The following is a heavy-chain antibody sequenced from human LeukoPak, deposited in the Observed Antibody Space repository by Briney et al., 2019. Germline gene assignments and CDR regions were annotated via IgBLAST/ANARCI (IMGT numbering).Heavy chain of an antibody. D-gene: IGHD6-19*01. V-gene: IGHV3-20*04. J-gene: IGHJ4*02. CDR3: AAGDRNGWYFDY. Sequence: PGGSLRLSCAASGFTFDDHVTSWVRQVPGKGLEWVSGINWNGGSTGYADSVKGRFTISRDNAKNSLYLQMNSLRAEDTALYYCAAGDRNGWYFDYWGQGTLVTVSS. CDR2: INWNGGST. CDR1: GFTFDDHV.